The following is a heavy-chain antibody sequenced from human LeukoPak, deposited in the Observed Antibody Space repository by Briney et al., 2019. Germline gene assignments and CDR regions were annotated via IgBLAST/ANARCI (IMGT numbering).Heavy chain of an antibody. CDR1: GFTFSSYW. D-gene: IGHD6-19*01. V-gene: IGHV3-7*03. CDR2: IKQDGSEK. Sequence: GGSLRLSCAASGFTFSSYWMSWVRQAPGKGLEWVANIKQDGSEKYYVDSVKGRFTISRGNAKNSLYLQMNSLRAEDTAVYYCARAHSSGWYPFNYFDYWGQGTLVTVSS. CDR3: ARAHSSGWYPFNYFDY. J-gene: IGHJ4*02.